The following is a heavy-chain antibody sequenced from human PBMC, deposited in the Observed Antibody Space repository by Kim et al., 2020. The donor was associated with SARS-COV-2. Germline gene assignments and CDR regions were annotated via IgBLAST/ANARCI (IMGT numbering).Heavy chain of an antibody. D-gene: IGHD2-21*02. CDR1: GDSISRSSYY. CDR3: ARRVTFDAFDV. CDR2: IYTCGSN. Sequence: SETLSLTCTVSGDSISRSSYYWGWIRQPPGKGLEWIGTIYTCGSNYYSPSLMSRVTISVDTSRNQFSLNLYSVTAADTAMYYCARRVTFDAFDVCGQGT. V-gene: IGHV4-39*01. J-gene: IGHJ3*01.